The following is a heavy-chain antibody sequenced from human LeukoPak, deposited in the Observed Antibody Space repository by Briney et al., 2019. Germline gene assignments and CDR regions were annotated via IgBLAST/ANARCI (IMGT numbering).Heavy chain of an antibody. CDR2: IIPIFGTA. CDR1: GGTFSGYA. J-gene: IGHJ3*02. D-gene: IGHD1-26*01. CDR3: ARDRGATTSYGGAFDI. V-gene: IGHV1-69*05. Sequence: SVKVSCKASGGTFSGYAISWVRQAPGQGLEWMGGIIPIFGTANYAQKFQGRVTITTDESTSTAYMELSSLRSEDTAVYYCARDRGATTSYGGAFDIWGQGTMVTVSS.